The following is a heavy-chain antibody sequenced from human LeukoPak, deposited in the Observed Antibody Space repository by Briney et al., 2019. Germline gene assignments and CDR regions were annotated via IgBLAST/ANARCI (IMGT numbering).Heavy chain of an antibody. CDR1: GFTFSSYG. D-gene: IGHD2-15*01. V-gene: IGHV3-23*01. Sequence: SGGSLRLSCAASGFTFSSYGMSWVRQAPGKGLEWVSAITGSGGSTFYADSVKGRFTISRDNSKNTLYLQMNSLRAEDTAVYYCAKADSRSVVGVDAFDIWGQGTMVTVSS. CDR3: AKADSRSVVGVDAFDI. J-gene: IGHJ3*02. CDR2: ITGSGGST.